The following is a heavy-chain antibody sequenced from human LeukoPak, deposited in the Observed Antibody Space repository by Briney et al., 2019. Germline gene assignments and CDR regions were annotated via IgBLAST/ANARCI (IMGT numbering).Heavy chain of an antibody. CDR2: IAYDGSRA. CDR1: GFTFGGYG. Sequence: GGSLRLSCAGSGFTFGGYGMHCFRQTPGKGLECVAVIAYDGSRAFYADSVKGRFTISRDNSKNTMSVQMDDLRAEDTAVYYCTRYNNDHFDYWGQGTLVTVSS. V-gene: IGHV3-33*01. CDR3: TRYNNDHFDY. D-gene: IGHD1-14*01. J-gene: IGHJ4*02.